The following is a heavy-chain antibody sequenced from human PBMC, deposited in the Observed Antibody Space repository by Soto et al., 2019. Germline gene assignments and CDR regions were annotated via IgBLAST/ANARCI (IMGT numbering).Heavy chain of an antibody. D-gene: IGHD6-19*01. Sequence: QVQLVESGGGVVQPGRSLRLSCAASGFTFSTYGMHWVRQAPGKGLEWVAFMSYDGRQKYYADSVKGRVTISSDNSKNTLDPQMQSLATEDTAVYFCSQEASGGWHFFDNWDEGTLVTV. CDR1: GFTFSTYG. J-gene: IGHJ4*02. CDR3: SQEASGGWHFFDN. V-gene: IGHV3-30*18. CDR2: MSYDGRQK.